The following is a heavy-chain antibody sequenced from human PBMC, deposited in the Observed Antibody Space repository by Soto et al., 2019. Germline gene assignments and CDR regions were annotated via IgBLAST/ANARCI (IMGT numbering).Heavy chain of an antibody. CDR2: IYPNSGGT. V-gene: IGHV1-2*04. CDR3: AKSDGAEENDAFDI. Sequence: QVRLVQSGPEVRKPGASVKISCEASGYSFTGHYLHWVRQAPGHGLEWMGWIYPNSGGTNYAQKFQDWISITRDKALSTVYMDLSSLRSEDTAMYYCAKSDGAEENDAFDIWGQGTMISVS. D-gene: IGHD3-16*01. J-gene: IGHJ3*02. CDR1: GYSFTGHY.